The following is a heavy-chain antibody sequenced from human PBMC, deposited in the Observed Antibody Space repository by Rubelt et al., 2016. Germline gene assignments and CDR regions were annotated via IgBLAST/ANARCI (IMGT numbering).Heavy chain of an antibody. CDR2: IYSGGST. V-gene: IGHV3-11*01. J-gene: IGHJ2*01. D-gene: IGHD3-10*01. CDR1: GFRFGDYY. CDR3: AKGKVHYYGSGSYIPWYFDL. Sequence: GKPGGSLRLSRGASGFRFGDYYMTWIRQAPGKGPEWVSFIYSGGSTYYADSVKGRFTISRDNAKNSLYLQMNSLRAEDTALYYCAKGKVHYYGSGSYIPWYFDLWGRGTRVTVSS.